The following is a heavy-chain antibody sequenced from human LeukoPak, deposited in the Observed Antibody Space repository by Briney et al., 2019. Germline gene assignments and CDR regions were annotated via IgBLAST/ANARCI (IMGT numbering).Heavy chain of an antibody. CDR2: TYYRSKWYN. J-gene: IGHJ6*02. D-gene: IGHD3-10*01. Sequence: SQTLSLTCAISGDSVSSNSAAWNWIRQSPSRGLEWLGRTYYRSKWYNDYAVSVKSRITINPDTSKNQFSLQLNSVTPADTAVYYCARLWFGELTYYYYGMDVWGQGTTVTVSS. CDR1: GDSVSSNSAA. CDR3: ARLWFGELTYYYYGMDV. V-gene: IGHV6-1*01.